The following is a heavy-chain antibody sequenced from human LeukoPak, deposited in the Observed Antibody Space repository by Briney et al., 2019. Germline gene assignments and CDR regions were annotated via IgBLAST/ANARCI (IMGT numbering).Heavy chain of an antibody. CDR2: IIPIFGTA. Sequence: GSSVKVSCKASGGTFSSYAISWERQAPGQGLEWMGRIIPIFGTANYAQKFQGRVTITTDESTSTAYMELSSLRSEDTAVYYCARTGPYYYDSSGYFKTDYWGQGTLVTVSS. CDR1: GGTFSSYA. D-gene: IGHD3-22*01. CDR3: ARTGPYYYDSSGYFKTDY. V-gene: IGHV1-69*05. J-gene: IGHJ4*02.